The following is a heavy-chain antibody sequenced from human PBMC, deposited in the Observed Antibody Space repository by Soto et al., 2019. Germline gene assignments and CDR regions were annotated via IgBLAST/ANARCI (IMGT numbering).Heavy chain of an antibody. CDR2: IDSNGGT. V-gene: IGHV4-59*08. CDR3: VRQGFGRLHGLVDV. J-gene: IGHJ6*02. CDR1: DDSSSSYK. D-gene: IGHD3-10*01. Sequence: QVQLQESGPGLVKPSETLSLTCTVSDDSSSSYKWSWIRQPPGRRLEWIGYIDSNGGTSYNPSLQSRSTIAIDTSTKQSSRQLSSVTAADTAVYYCVRQGFGRLHGLVDVWGQGTTVTVSS.